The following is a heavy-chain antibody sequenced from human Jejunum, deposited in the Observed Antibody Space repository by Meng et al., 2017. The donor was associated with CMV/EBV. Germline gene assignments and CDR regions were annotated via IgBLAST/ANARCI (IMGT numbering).Heavy chain of an antibody. CDR2: INPSGGST. Sequence: QSSGYTFTFSHVHWVRQAPGQGLESMGIINPSGGSTSYAQKFQDRFTMTRDTSTSTVYMELSSLRSEDTAVYYCARVDSSGWYFDYWGQGTLVTVSS. CDR1: GYTFTFSH. J-gene: IGHJ4*02. D-gene: IGHD6-19*01. CDR3: ARVDSSGWYFDY. V-gene: IGHV1-46*01.